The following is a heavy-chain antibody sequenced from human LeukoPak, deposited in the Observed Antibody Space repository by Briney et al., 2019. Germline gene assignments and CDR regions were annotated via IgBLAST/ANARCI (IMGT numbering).Heavy chain of an antibody. CDR1: GYTFTSSY. J-gene: IGHJ5*02. CDR2: INPSVGTT. CDR3: ARDHSGSQHWFVP. D-gene: IGHD1-26*01. Sequence: ASVKVSCKASGYTFTSSYMHWVRQAPGQGLEWMGVINPSVGTTSYAQNFQGRVTMTRDTSTSTVYMEWSSLRSEDTAVYYCARDHSGSQHWFVPWGEGALVTVSS. V-gene: IGHV1-46*01.